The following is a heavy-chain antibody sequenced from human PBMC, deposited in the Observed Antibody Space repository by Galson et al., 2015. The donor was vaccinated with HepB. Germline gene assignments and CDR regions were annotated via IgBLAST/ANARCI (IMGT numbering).Heavy chain of an antibody. CDR2: ISSSSSTI. V-gene: IGHV3-48*02. CDR3: ASDGCSSTSCYDT. CDR1: EFTFSSYS. D-gene: IGHD2-2*01. Sequence: SLRLSCAASEFTFSSYSMNWVRQAPGKGLEWVSYISSSSSTIYYADSVKGRFTISRDNAKNSLYLQMNSLRDEDTAVYYCASDGCSSTSCYDTWGQGTLVTVSS. J-gene: IGHJ5*02.